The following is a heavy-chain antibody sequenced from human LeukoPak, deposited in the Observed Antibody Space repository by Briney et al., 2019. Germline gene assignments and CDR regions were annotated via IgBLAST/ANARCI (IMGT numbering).Heavy chain of an antibody. Sequence: SETLSLTCTVSGGSISSYYWSWIRQPAGKGLEWIGRIYTSGSTNYNPSLKSRVTMSVDTSKNQFSLKLSSVTAADTAVYYCARVGTTLGYYYYYMDVWGKGTPVTVSS. V-gene: IGHV4-4*07. CDR3: ARVGTTLGYYYYYMDV. D-gene: IGHD4-11*01. CDR1: GGSISSYY. CDR2: IYTSGST. J-gene: IGHJ6*03.